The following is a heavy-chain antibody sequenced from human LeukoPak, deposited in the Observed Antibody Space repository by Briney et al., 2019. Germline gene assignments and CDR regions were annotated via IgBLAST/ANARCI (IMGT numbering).Heavy chain of an antibody. V-gene: IGHV4-39*01. CDR1: GGSISNNNDY. J-gene: IGHJ5*02. Sequence: PSETLSLTCTVSGGSISNNNDYWGWIRQPPGKGLEWIGSLSYSGITYYNPSLKSRVTMSIDTSKNQFSLKLNSVTAADTALYYCARVYDLWSGYSLGCFDPWGQGALVTVSS. CDR3: ARVYDLWSGYSLGCFDP. CDR2: LSYSGIT. D-gene: IGHD3-3*01.